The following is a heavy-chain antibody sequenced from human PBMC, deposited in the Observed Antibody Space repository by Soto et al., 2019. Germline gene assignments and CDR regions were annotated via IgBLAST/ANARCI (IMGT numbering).Heavy chain of an antibody. V-gene: IGHV3-48*01. CDR1: GFTFSSYS. D-gene: IGHD1-7*01. Sequence: GGSLRLSCAASGFTFSSYSMNWVRQAPGKGLEWVSCISSSSSTIYYADSVKGRFTISRDNAKNSLYLQMNSLRAEDTAVYYCARERKNWHFFDYWGQGTLVTVSS. CDR2: ISSSSSTI. CDR3: ARERKNWHFFDY. J-gene: IGHJ4*02.